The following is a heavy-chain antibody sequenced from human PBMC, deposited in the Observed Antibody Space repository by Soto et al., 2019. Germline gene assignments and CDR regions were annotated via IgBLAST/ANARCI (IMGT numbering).Heavy chain of an antibody. V-gene: IGHV3-21*01. Sequence: GGSLRLSCAASGFTFSSYGMHWVRQAPGKGLEWVSSISSSSSYIYYADSVKGRFTISRDNAKNSLYLQMNSLRAEDTAVYYCARGRYDILTGQNWFDPWGQGTLVTVSS. CDR1: GFTFSSYG. D-gene: IGHD3-9*01. CDR3: ARGRYDILTGQNWFDP. CDR2: ISSSSSYI. J-gene: IGHJ5*02.